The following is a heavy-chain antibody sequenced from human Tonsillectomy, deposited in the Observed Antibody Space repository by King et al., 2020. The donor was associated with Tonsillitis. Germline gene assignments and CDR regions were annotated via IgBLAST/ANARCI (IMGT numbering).Heavy chain of an antibody. Sequence: QLQESGPGLVKPSETLSLTCTVSGGSISSSSYYWGWIRQPPGKGLEWIGSMYYSGSTYYNASLKSRVTTSVDTSKNQFSLKLTSVTAADTAVYYCARGFVGGSYHDWGQGTLVTVSS. J-gene: IGHJ4*02. CDR2: MYYSGST. D-gene: IGHD1-26*01. CDR1: GGSISSSSYY. CDR3: ARGFVGGSYHD. V-gene: IGHV4-39*07.